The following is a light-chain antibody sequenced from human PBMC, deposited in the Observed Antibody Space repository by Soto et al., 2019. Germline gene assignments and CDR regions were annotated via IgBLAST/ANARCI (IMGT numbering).Light chain of an antibody. CDR3: QQYNNWPPYT. V-gene: IGKV3-15*01. J-gene: IGKJ2*01. CDR2: GAS. CDR1: QSVGSN. Sequence: EIVMTQSPATPSVSPGERATVSCRASQSVGSNLAWYQQKPGQAPRLLIYGASTRATGIPARSTGSGSVTEFTLTISSLQSEDFALYYCQQYNNWPPYTFGQGTNLDIK.